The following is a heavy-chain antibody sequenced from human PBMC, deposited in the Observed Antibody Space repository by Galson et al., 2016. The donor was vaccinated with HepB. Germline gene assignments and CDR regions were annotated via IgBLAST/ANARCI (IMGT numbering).Heavy chain of an antibody. CDR3: ARRVDFWSGPGLVHWFDP. V-gene: IGHV5-10-1*01. Sequence: QSGAEVKKPGESLRISCKGSGYRFTSYWITWVRQMPGKGLQWMGQIDPSDSYTNYSPSFQGHVTISADKSISTAYLQWSSLKASDTAMYYCARRVDFWSGPGLVHWFDPWGQGTLVTVSS. J-gene: IGHJ5*02. CDR1: GYRFTSYW. CDR2: IDPSDSYT. D-gene: IGHD3-3*01.